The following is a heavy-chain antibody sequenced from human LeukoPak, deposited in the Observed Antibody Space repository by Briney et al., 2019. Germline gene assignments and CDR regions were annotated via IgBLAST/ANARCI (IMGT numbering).Heavy chain of an antibody. CDR1: GFNFANHA. D-gene: IGHD1-1*01. J-gene: IGHJ4*02. CDR2: IRSKAYGETA. V-gene: IGHV3-49*03. Sequence: PGGSLRLSCAASGFNFANHAMSWIRQAPGKGLEWVGFIRSKAYGETADYAASVKGRFTISRDDSKAIAYLQMNSLKTEDTAVYHCTRDRGAYNLYDYWGQGTLVTVSS. CDR3: TRDRGAYNLYDY.